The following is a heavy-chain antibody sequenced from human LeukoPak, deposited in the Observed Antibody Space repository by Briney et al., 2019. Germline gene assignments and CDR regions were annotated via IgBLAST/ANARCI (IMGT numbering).Heavy chain of an antibody. CDR2: ISAYNGNT. CDR3: ARVPVVAATRLPSFADY. D-gene: IGHD2-15*01. CDR1: GGTFSSYA. Sequence: ASVKVSCKASGGTFSSYAISWVRQAPGQGLEWMGWISAYNGNTNYAQKLQGRVTMTTDTSTSTAYMELRSLRSDDTAVYYCARVPVVAATRLPSFADYWGQGTLVTVSS. V-gene: IGHV1-18*01. J-gene: IGHJ4*02.